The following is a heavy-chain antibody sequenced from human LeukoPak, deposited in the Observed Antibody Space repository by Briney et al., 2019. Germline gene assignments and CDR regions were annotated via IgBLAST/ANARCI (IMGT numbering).Heavy chain of an antibody. V-gene: IGHV3-48*03. D-gene: IGHD3-3*01. Sequence: GGSLRLSCAASGFTFSSYEMNWVRQAPGKGLEWVSYISSSGSTIYYADSVKGRFTISRDNAKNLLYLQMNSLRAEDTAVYYCARAPDFGDFYYYGMDVWGQGTTVTVSS. CDR3: ARAPDFGDFYYYGMDV. CDR1: GFTFSSYE. J-gene: IGHJ6*02. CDR2: ISSSGSTI.